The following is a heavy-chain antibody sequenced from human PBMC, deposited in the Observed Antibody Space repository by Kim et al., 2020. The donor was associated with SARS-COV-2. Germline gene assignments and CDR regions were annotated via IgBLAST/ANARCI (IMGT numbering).Heavy chain of an antibody. CDR2: IYYSGST. V-gene: IGHV4-30-4*01. Sequence: SETLSLTCTVSGGSISSGDYYWSWIRQPPGKGLEWIGYIYYSGSTYYNPSLKSRVTISVDTSKNQFSLKLSSVTAADTAVYYCARGTYYYGSGSYNWFDPWGQGTLVTVSS. CDR3: ARGTYYYGSGSYNWFDP. D-gene: IGHD3-10*01. J-gene: IGHJ5*02. CDR1: GGSISSGDYY.